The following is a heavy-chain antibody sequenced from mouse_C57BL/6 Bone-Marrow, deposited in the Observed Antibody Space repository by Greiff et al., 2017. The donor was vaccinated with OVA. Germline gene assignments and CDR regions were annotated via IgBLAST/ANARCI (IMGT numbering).Heavy chain of an antibody. D-gene: IGHD1-1*01. CDR1: GYTFTSYW. Sequence: QVQLQQPGAELVKPGASVKLSCKASGYTFTSYWMHWVKQRPGQGLEWIGMIHPNSGSTNYNEKFKSKATLTVDKSSSTAYMQLSSLTSEDSAVYYCARGRYYGSTRDYWGKGTTLTVSS. V-gene: IGHV1-64*01. J-gene: IGHJ2*01. CDR3: ARGRYYGSTRDY. CDR2: IHPNSGST.